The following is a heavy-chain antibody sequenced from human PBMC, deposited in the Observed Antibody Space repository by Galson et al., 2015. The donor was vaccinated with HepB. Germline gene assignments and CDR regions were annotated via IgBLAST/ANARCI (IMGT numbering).Heavy chain of an antibody. V-gene: IGHV1-18*01. J-gene: IGHJ5*02. CDR1: GYTFTNYG. CDR2: IGTSNGNT. CDR3: ARSTVTTNSDYFDP. D-gene: IGHD4-11*01. Sequence: KVSCKASGYTFTNYGVSWVRLAPGQGLEWMGWIGTSNGNTKYAQRVQGRVTMTTDTSTTTAYMELRNLRSDDTAVYYCARSTVTTNSDYFDPWGQGTLVTVSS.